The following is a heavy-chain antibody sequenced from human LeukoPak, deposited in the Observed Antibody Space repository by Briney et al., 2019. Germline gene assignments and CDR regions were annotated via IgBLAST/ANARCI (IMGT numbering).Heavy chain of an antibody. D-gene: IGHD5-18*01. CDR3: ARDTNGGAMADY. CDR2: INHSGST. V-gene: IGHV4-34*01. CDR1: GGSFSGYY. Sequence: SETLSLTCAVYGGSFSGYYWSWIRQPPGKGLEWIGEINHSGSTNYNPSLKSRVTISVDTSKNQFSLKLSSVTAADTAVYYCARDTNGGAMADYWGQGTLVTVSS. J-gene: IGHJ4*02.